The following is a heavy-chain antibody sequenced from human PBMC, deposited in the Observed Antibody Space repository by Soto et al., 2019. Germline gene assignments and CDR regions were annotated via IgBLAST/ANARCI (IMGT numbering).Heavy chain of an antibody. Sequence: SETLSLTCAVYGGSFSGYYWSWIRQPPGKGLEWIGEINHSGSTNYNPSLKSRVTISVDTSKNQFSLKLSSVTAADTAVYYCARGGGTAMVDFDYWGQGTLVTVSS. J-gene: IGHJ4*02. V-gene: IGHV4-34*01. CDR2: INHSGST. D-gene: IGHD5-18*01. CDR3: ARGGGTAMVDFDY. CDR1: GGSFSGYY.